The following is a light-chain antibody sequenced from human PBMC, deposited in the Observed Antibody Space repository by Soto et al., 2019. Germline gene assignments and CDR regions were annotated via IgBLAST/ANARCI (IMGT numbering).Light chain of an antibody. CDR1: SSDVGGYNY. CDR2: DVS. J-gene: IGLJ2*01. Sequence: SALTQPASVSGSPGQSITISCTGTSSDVGGYNYVSWYQHHPGKAPKLMIYDVSNRPSGVSNRFSGSKSGNTASLTISGLQAEDEADYYCSSHTSSTTRVVFGGGTKVTVL. V-gene: IGLV2-14*03. CDR3: SSHTSSTTRVV.